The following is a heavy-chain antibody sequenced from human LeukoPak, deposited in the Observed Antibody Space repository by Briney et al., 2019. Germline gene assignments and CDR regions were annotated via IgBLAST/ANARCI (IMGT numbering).Heavy chain of an antibody. CDR1: GFTFSSYG. V-gene: IGHV3-23*01. D-gene: IGHD2-21*01. CDR3: WGGGWKKPFDY. Sequence: GGSLRLSCAASGFTFSSYGMSWVRQAPGKGLEWVSSISGSGGSTSYADSVKGRFTISRDISTNTLYLQMNSLRAEDTAMYYCWGGGWKKPFDYWGQGTLVTVSS. J-gene: IGHJ4*02. CDR2: ISGSGGST.